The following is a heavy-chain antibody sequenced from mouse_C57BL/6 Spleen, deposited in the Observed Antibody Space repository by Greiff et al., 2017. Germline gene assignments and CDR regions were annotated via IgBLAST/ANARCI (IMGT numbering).Heavy chain of an antibody. J-gene: IGHJ4*01. V-gene: IGHV1-4*01. CDR3: ARWYYDYDDYAMDY. CDR2: INPSSGYT. Sequence: QVQLQQSGAELARPGASVKMSCKASGYTFTSYTMHWVKQRPGQGLEWIGYINPSSGYTKYNQKFKDKATLTADKSSSTAYMQLSSLTSEDSAVYYCARWYYDYDDYAMDYWGQGTSVTVSS. CDR1: GYTFTSYT. D-gene: IGHD2-4*01.